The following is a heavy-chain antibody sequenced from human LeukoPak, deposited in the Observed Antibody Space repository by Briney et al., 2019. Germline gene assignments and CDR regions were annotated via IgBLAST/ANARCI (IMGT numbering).Heavy chain of an antibody. CDR1: GGTFSSYA. V-gene: IGHV1-69*06. J-gene: IGHJ4*02. CDR3: ATPAKYSSGWYLDY. CDR2: IIPIFGTA. Sequence: SVKVSCKASGGTFSSYAISWVRQAPGQGLEWMGRIIPIFGTANYAQKFQGRVTITADKSTSTAYMELSSLRSEDTAVYYCATPAKYSSGWYLDYWGQGTLVTVSS. D-gene: IGHD6-19*01.